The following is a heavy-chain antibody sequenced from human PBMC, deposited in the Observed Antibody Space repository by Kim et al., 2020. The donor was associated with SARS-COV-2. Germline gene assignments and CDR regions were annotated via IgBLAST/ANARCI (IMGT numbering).Heavy chain of an antibody. V-gene: IGHV3-7*01. Sequence: GGSLRLSCAASGFTFSSYWMSWVRQAPGKGLEWVANIKQDGSEKYYVDSVKGRFTISRDNAKNSLYLQMNSLRAEDTAVYYCARPPQGWLQCLDYWGQGTLVTVSS. CDR1: GFTFSSYW. J-gene: IGHJ4*02. D-gene: IGHD5-12*01. CDR3: ARPPQGWLQCLDY. CDR2: IKQDGSEK.